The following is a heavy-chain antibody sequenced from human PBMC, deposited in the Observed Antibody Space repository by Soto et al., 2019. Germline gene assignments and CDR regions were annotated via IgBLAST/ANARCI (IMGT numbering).Heavy chain of an antibody. CDR3: AGGDYLNYWYFDL. CDR1: GFTFSSYA. J-gene: IGHJ2*01. Sequence: EVQLLESGGGLVQPGGSLRLSCAASGFTFSSYAMSCVRQAPGKGLEWVSAISGSGGSTYYADSVKGRFTISRDNSKNTLYLQMNSLRAEDTAVYYCAGGDYLNYWYFDLWGRGTLVTVSS. D-gene: IGHD4-17*01. V-gene: IGHV3-23*01. CDR2: ISGSGGST.